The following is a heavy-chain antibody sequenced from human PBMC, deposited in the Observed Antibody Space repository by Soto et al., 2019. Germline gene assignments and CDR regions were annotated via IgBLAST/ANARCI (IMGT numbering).Heavy chain of an antibody. V-gene: IGHV1-3*01. CDR3: ARGVGNVDIVATPEDY. CDR1: GYTFTNYA. D-gene: IGHD5-12*01. Sequence: ASVKVSCKASGYTFTNYAMHWVRQAPGQRLEWMGWINAGNGKTKYSQKFQGRVTITRDTSASTAYMELSSLRSEDTAVYYCARGVGNVDIVATPEDYSGKGTRGTVSS. J-gene: IGHJ4*02. CDR2: INAGNGKT.